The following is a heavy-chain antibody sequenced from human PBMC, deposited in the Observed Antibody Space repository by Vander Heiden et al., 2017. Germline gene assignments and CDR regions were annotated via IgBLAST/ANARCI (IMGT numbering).Heavy chain of an antibody. CDR3: ARETRASKRTIFGGGYFDY. V-gene: IGHV3-30*01. CDR2: ISYDGSNK. CDR1: GFTFSSYA. D-gene: IGHD3-3*01. J-gene: IGHJ4*02. Sequence: QVQLVESGGGVVQPGRSLRLSCAASGFTFSSYAMHWVRQAPGKGLEWVAVISYDGSNKYYADSVKGRFTISRDNSKNTLYLQMNSLRAEDTAVYYCARETRASKRTIFGGGYFDYWGQGTLVTVSS.